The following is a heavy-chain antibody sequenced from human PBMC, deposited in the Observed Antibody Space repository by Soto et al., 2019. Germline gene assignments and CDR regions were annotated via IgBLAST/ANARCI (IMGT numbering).Heavy chain of an antibody. Sequence: SETLSLTCTVSGGSISNFYLSWIRQPPGKGLEWIGYISYSGNTNYNPSLKSRVSISVDTSKNQLSLNLTSVTAADTAVYYCARAPMVLSRSYFDSWGQGTPVTVSS. CDR2: ISYSGNT. J-gene: IGHJ4*02. CDR3: ARAPMVLSRSYFDS. CDR1: GGSISNFY. D-gene: IGHD2-8*01. V-gene: IGHV4-59*01.